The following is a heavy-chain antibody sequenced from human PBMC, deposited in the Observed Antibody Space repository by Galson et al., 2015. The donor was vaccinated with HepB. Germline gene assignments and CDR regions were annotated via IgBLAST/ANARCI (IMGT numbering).Heavy chain of an antibody. J-gene: IGHJ5*02. CDR1: GYTFTSYA. CDR3: AREPSSHYDFWSGYYKGNRFDP. D-gene: IGHD3-3*01. Sequence: SVKVSCKASGYTFTSYAMNWVRQAPGQGLEWMGWINTNTGNTTYAQGFPGRFAFTVDTSVSTAYLQISSLKAEYTAVYYCAREPSSHYDFWSGYYKGNRFDPWGQVTLVTVSS. CDR2: INTNTGNT. V-gene: IGHV7-4-1*02.